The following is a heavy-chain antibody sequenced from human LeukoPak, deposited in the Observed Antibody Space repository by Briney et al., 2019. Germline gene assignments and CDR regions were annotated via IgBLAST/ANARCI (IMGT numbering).Heavy chain of an antibody. CDR3: ASGNYYDSSGYYVS. CDR2: IIPIFGTA. V-gene: IGHV1-69*05. Sequence: GASVKVSCKAAGGTFSSYAISWVRQAPGQGLEWMGGIIPIFGTANYAQKFQGRVTITTDESTSTAYMELSSLRSEDTAVYYCASGNYYDSSGYYVSWGQGTLVTVSS. J-gene: IGHJ5*02. D-gene: IGHD3-22*01. CDR1: GGTFSSYA.